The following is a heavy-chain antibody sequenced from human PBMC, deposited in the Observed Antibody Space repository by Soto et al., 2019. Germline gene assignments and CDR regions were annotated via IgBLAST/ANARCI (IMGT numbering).Heavy chain of an antibody. CDR1: GYSISSGYY. J-gene: IGHJ3*02. Sequence: SETLSLTCAVSGYSISSGYYWGWIRQPPGKGLEWIGSIYHSGGTYYNPSLKSRVTISVDTSKNQFSLKLSSVTAADTAVYYCARGKGRGSGSYNRDDAFDIWGQGTMVTVSS. V-gene: IGHV4-38-2*01. D-gene: IGHD1-26*01. CDR2: IYHSGGT. CDR3: ARGKGRGSGSYNRDDAFDI.